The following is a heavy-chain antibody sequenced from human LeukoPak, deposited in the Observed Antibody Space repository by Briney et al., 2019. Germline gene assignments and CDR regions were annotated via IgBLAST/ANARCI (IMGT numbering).Heavy chain of an antibody. Sequence: ASVKVSCKASRYTFTGYYMHWVRQAPGQGREWRGWINPNSGGTNYGQKFQGWVTMTRDTSISTAYMELSRLRSDDTAVYYCARDLRGYSYGDFDYWGQGTLVTVSS. V-gene: IGHV1-2*04. J-gene: IGHJ4*02. CDR2: INPNSGGT. CDR1: RYTFTGYY. CDR3: ARDLRGYSYGDFDY. D-gene: IGHD5-18*01.